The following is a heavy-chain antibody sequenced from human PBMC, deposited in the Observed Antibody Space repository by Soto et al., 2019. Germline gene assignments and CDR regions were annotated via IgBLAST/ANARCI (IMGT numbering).Heavy chain of an antibody. CDR3: ARVDIVVVGAFDI. J-gene: IGHJ3*02. CDR1: GFSLSNPRMG. D-gene: IGHD2-15*01. Sequence: QVTLKESGPVLVKPTETLTLTCTVSGFSLSNPRMGVSWIRQPPGKALEWLAHIFSNDEKTYSTSLKSRLTIPKDTSKNQVVLTMTNMDPVDTATYYCARVDIVVVGAFDIWGQGTMLTVSS. V-gene: IGHV2-26*01. CDR2: IFSNDEK.